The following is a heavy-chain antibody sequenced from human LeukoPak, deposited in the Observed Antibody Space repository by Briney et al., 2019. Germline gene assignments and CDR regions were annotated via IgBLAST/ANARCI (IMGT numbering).Heavy chain of an antibody. CDR1: GFTFSSYA. J-gene: IGHJ4*02. V-gene: IGHV3-23*01. D-gene: IGHD5-18*01. CDR2: ISGSGGST. CDR3: ANAVSAAMVPYYFDY. Sequence: PGGSLRLSCAASGFTFSSYAMSWVRQAPGKGLEWVSAISGSGGSTYYADSVKGRFTISRDNSKNTLYLQMNSLRAEDTAVYYCANAVSAAMVPYYFDYWGQGTLVTVSS.